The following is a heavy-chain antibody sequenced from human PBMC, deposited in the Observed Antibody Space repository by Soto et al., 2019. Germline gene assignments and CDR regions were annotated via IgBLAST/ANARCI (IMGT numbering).Heavy chain of an antibody. CDR2: IFSSGST. J-gene: IGHJ4*02. CDR3: AREGSYSAYNFAHGIQLWSFDF. V-gene: IGHV4-59*12. CDR1: GGSISSYY. Sequence: SETMSLTCTVSGGSISSYYGSWIRQPPGKGLEWIGYIFSSGSTNFNPSLESRVAMSVDTSKNQFSLKLSSVTAADMAVYYCAREGSYSAYNFAHGIQLWSFDFWGQGALVTVSS. D-gene: IGHD5-12*01.